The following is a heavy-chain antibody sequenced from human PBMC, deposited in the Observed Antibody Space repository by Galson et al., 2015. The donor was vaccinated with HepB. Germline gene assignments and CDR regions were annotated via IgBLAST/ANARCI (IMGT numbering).Heavy chain of an antibody. D-gene: IGHD2-2*02. CDR3: ARDPARYELLYFDGDYYGLDV. CDR1: GYTFTSYG. J-gene: IGHJ6*02. V-gene: IGHV1-18*04. Sequence: SVKVSCKASGYTFTSYGISWVRQAPGQGLEWMGWISAYNGNTKYAQKFQGRVTMTTDTSTRTAYMELRSLRSDDTAVYYCARDPARYELLYFDGDYYGLDVWGQGTTVTVSS. CDR2: ISAYNGNT.